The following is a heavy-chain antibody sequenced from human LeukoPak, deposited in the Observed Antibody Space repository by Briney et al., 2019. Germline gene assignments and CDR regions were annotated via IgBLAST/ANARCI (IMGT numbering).Heavy chain of an antibody. Sequence: PGRSLRLSCAASGFTFDDYAMHWVRPAPGKGLEWVSGISWKSGSIGYADSVKGRFTISRDNAKNSLYLQMNSLRAEDMALYYCAKACGGDCAGHAFDIWGQGTMVTVSS. D-gene: IGHD2-21*02. J-gene: IGHJ3*02. CDR1: GFTFDDYA. CDR2: ISWKSGSI. CDR3: AKACGGDCAGHAFDI. V-gene: IGHV3-9*03.